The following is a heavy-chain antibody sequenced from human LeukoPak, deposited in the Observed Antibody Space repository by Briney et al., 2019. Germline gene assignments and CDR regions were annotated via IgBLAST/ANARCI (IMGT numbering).Heavy chain of an antibody. V-gene: IGHV3-30-3*01. J-gene: IGHJ4*02. D-gene: IGHD6-19*01. CDR3: ARGAALNGWTSAHFDY. Sequence: PGGSLRLSCAPSGFTFISYAMHWVRQAPGKGLEWVAVISYDGSTKYYAESVKGRFTVSRDNSKNALYLQMNSLRAEDTAVYYCARGAALNGWTSAHFDYWGQGTLVTVSS. CDR1: GFTFISYA. CDR2: ISYDGSTK.